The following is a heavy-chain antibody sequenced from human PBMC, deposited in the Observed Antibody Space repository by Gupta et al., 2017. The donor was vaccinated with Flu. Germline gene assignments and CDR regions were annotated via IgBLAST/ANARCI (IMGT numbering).Heavy chain of an antibody. Sequence: QVQLVESGGGVVQPGRSLRLSCAASGFTFSRYGMHWVRQAPGKGLEWVGVISDDGSNKYYADSVKGRFTISRDNSKNTLYLQMNSLRAEDTAVYYCAKDRDIVVVVAAIGYFDYWGQGTLVTVSS. CDR2: ISDDGSNK. CDR3: AKDRDIVVVVAAIGYFDY. D-gene: IGHD2-15*01. CDR1: GFTFSRYG. V-gene: IGHV3-30*18. J-gene: IGHJ4*02.